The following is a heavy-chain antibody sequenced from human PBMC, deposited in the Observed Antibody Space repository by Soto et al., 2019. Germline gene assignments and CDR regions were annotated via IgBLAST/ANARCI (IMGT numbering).Heavy chain of an antibody. CDR3: ARMIRYSSSWYDY. V-gene: IGHV2-26*01. D-gene: IGHD6-13*01. Sequence: SGPTLVNPTETLTLTCTVSGFSLSNARMGVGWIRQPPGKALEWLAHIFSNDEKSYSTSLKSRLTISKDTSKSQVVLTMTNMDPVDTATYYCARMIRYSSSWYDYWGQGTLVTVSS. J-gene: IGHJ4*02. CDR1: GFSLSNARMG. CDR2: IFSNDEK.